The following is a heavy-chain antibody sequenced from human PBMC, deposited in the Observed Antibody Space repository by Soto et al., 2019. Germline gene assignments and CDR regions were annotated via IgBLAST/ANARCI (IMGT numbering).Heavy chain of an antibody. V-gene: IGHV3-30-3*01. D-gene: IGHD3-10*01. CDR2: ISYDGSNK. J-gene: IGHJ4*02. Sequence: GGSLRLSCAASGFTFSSYATHWVRQAPGKGLEWVAVISYDGSNKYYADSVKGRFTISRDNSKNTLYLQMNSLRAEDTAVYYCARDRPTFSYYYGSGSCPDYWGQGTLVTVSS. CDR3: ARDRPTFSYYYGSGSCPDY. CDR1: GFTFSSYA.